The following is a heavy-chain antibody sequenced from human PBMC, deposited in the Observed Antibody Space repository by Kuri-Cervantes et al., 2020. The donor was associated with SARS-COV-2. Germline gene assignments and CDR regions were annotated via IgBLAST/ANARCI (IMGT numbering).Heavy chain of an antibody. Sequence: LRLTCTVSGGSISSGSYYWSWIRQPAGKGLEWIGHIYTSGSTNYNPSLKSRVTISVDTSKNQFSLKLSSVTAADTAVYYCARRQLVSGLNEDAFDTWGQGTMVTVSS. CDR1: GGSISSGSYY. CDR3: ARRQLVSGLNEDAFDT. D-gene: IGHD6-6*01. V-gene: IGHV4-61*09. CDR2: IYTSGST. J-gene: IGHJ3*02.